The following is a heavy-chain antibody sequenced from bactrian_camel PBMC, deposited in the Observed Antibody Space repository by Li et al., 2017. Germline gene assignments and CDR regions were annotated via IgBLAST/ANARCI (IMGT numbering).Heavy chain of an antibody. V-gene: IGHV3S26*01. CDR1: GYTYSSYC. CDR2: IDSEGST. CDR3: AADVGYDVWMY. Sequence: HVQLVESGGGSVQAGGSLRLSCAASGYTYSSYCMGWFRQAPGKEREGVAAIDSEGSTSYADSVKGRFTISKDNAKNTLYLQMNSLKPEDTAMYYCAADVGYDVWMYWGQGTQVTVS. D-gene: IGHD1*01. J-gene: IGHJ4*01.